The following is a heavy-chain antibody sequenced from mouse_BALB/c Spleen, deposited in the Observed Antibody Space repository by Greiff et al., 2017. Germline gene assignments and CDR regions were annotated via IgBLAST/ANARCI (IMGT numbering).Heavy chain of an antibody. CDR2: ISSGGGST. CDR3: ARQGGNPMDY. D-gene: IGHD2-1*01. CDR1: GFAFSSYD. V-gene: IGHV5-12-1*01. Sequence: EVKLMESGGGLVKPGGSLKLSCAASGFAFSSYDMSWVRQTPEKRLEWVAYISSGGGSTYYPDTVKGRFTISRDNAKNTLYLQMSSLKSEDTAMYYCARQGGNPMDYGGQGTSVTVSS. J-gene: IGHJ4*01.